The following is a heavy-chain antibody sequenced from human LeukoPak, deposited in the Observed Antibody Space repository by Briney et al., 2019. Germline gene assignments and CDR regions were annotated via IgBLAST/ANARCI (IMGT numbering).Heavy chain of an antibody. CDR2: ISYDGSNK. Sequence: PGRSLRLSCAASGFTFSSYAMHWVRQAPGKGLEWVAVISYDGSNKYYADFVKGRFTISRDNSKNTLYLQMNSLRAEDTAVYYCARDLVVVPAALDYWGQGTLVTVSS. CDR3: ARDLVVVPAALDY. V-gene: IGHV3-30*04. D-gene: IGHD2-2*01. J-gene: IGHJ4*02. CDR1: GFTFSSYA.